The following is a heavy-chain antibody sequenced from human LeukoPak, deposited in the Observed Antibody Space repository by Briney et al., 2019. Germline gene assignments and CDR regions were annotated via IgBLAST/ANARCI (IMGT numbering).Heavy chain of an antibody. Sequence: QPGGSLRLSCAASGFTFSTYWMHWVRHAPGKGLVWVSRISSDGSITSYADSVKGRFTISRDNAKNTLYLQMNSLRAEDTAVYYCARHLNYYLDYWGQGTLVTVSS. CDR1: GFTFSTYW. J-gene: IGHJ4*02. D-gene: IGHD3-10*01. CDR2: ISSDGSIT. CDR3: ARHLNYYLDY. V-gene: IGHV3-74*01.